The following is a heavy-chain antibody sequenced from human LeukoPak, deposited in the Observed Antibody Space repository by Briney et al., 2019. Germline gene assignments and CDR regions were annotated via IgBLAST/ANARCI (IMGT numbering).Heavy chain of an antibody. J-gene: IGHJ4*02. CDR2: IIPIFGVA. V-gene: IGHV1-69*04. CDR1: GGTFSSYA. D-gene: IGHD3-22*01. CDR3: AREGDSSGYYPFDY. Sequence: PSVTLSCTASGGTFSSYAISWVRQAPGQGLEWMGRIIPIFGVATYAKTFQGRVTITADKSTSTAYMELSSLRAEDTAVYYCAREGDSSGYYPFDYWGQGNLVTVSA.